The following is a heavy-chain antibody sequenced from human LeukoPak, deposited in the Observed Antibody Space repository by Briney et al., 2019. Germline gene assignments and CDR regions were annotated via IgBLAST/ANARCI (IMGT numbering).Heavy chain of an antibody. V-gene: IGHV4-59*01. CDR1: GGSISSYY. J-gene: IGHJ3*02. D-gene: IGHD1-14*01. Sequence: SETLSLTCPVSGGSISSYYWSWIRQPPGKGLEWIGYIYYSGSNNYNPSLKSRVTISVDTSKNQFSLKLSSVTAADTAVYYCAEATTPFDAFDIWGQGTMVTVSS. CDR2: IYYSGSN. CDR3: AEATTPFDAFDI.